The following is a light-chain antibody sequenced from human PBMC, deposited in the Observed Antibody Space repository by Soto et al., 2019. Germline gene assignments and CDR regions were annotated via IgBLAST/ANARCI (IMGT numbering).Light chain of an antibody. Sequence: DIVMTQSPDSLAVSLGERATINCKSSQSVLYSSNNKNYLAWYQQKPGQPPKLLIYGASTRESGVPDRFSGSGSGTDFTLTISSLQAGDVAVYFCQRYYGTLPTFGQGTKVEI. CDR1: QSVLYSSNNKNY. CDR3: QRYYGTLPT. J-gene: IGKJ1*01. CDR2: GAS. V-gene: IGKV4-1*01.